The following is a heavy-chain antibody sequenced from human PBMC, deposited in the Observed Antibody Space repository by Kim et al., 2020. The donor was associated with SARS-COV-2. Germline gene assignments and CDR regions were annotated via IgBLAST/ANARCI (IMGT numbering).Heavy chain of an antibody. V-gene: IGHV3-7*03. D-gene: IGHD1-26*01. CDR2: IKQDGSEK. CDR1: GFTFSSYW. J-gene: IGHJ4*02. Sequence: LSLTCAASGFTFSSYWMSWVRQAPGKGLEWVANIKQDGSEKYYVDSVKGRFTISRDNAKNSLYLQMNSLRAEDTAVYYCARDLSLSGSSYYFDYWGQGTLVTVSS. CDR3: ARDLSLSGSSYYFDY.